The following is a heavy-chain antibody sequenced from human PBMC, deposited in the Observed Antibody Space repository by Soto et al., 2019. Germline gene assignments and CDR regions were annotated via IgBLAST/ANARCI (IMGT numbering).Heavy chain of an antibody. D-gene: IGHD2-15*01. V-gene: IGHV4-31*03. CDR3: ARWSQYCSGGSCYSSAFDI. Sequence: SETLSLTCTVSGGSISSGGYYWSWIRQHPGKGLEWIGYIYYSGSTYYNPSLKSRVTISVDTSKNQFSLKLSSVTAAGTAVYYCARWSQYCSGGSCYSSAFDIWGQGTMVTVSS. CDR1: GGSISSGGYY. CDR2: IYYSGST. J-gene: IGHJ3*02.